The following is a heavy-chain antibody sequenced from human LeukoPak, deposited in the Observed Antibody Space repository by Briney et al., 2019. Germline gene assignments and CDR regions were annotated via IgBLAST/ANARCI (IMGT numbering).Heavy chain of an antibody. CDR2: IHYTGNT. V-gene: IGHV4-59*01. J-gene: IGHJ4*02. Sequence: PSETLSLTCAVYGGSFSGYYWSWIRQPPGRGLEWIGYIHYTGNTDYNPSLTSRVTMSVDTSKNQFSLMLTSVTAADTAVYYCARGYGSGSCNNFNQWGQGLLVAVSS. D-gene: IGHD3-10*01. CDR3: ARGYGSGSCNNFNQ. CDR1: GGSFSGYY.